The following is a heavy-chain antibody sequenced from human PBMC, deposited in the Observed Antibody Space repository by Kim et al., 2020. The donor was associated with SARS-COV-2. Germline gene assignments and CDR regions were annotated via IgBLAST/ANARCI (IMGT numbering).Heavy chain of an antibody. CDR3: ASEYGSGSGSYYYYGMDV. CDR1: GGTFSSYA. D-gene: IGHD3-10*01. Sequence: SVKVSCKASGGTFSSYAISWVRQAPGQGLERMGWIIPIFGTANYAQKFQGRVTITADESTSTAYMELSSLRSEDTAVYYCASEYGSGSGSYYYYGMDVWGQGTTVTVSS. V-gene: IGHV1-69*13. J-gene: IGHJ6*02. CDR2: IIPIFGTA.